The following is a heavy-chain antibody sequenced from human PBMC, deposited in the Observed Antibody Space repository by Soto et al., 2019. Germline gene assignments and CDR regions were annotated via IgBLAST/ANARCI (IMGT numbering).Heavy chain of an antibody. V-gene: IGHV3-49*04. CDR3: TREDIVVVVAAIQYNWFDP. CDR2: IRSKAYGGTT. Sequence: GGSLRLSCTASGFTFGDYAMSWVRQAPGKGLEWVGFIRSKAYGGTTEYAASVKGRFTISRDDSKSIAYLQMNSLKTEDTAVCYCTREDIVVVVAAIQYNWFDPWGQGTLVTVSS. J-gene: IGHJ5*02. D-gene: IGHD2-15*01. CDR1: GFTFGDYA.